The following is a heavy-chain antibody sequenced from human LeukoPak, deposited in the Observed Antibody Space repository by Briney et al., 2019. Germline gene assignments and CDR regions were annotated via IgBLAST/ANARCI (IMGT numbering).Heavy chain of an antibody. D-gene: IGHD3-10*01. J-gene: IGHJ4*02. V-gene: IGHV4-39*07. Sequence: PSETLSLTCTVSGGSISSSSYYWGWIRQPPGKGLEWIGSIYYSGSTYYNPSLKSRVTISVDTSKNQFSLKLSSVTAADTAVYYCPRPSFGEAVDYWRQGTLVTVST. CDR1: GGSISSSSYY. CDR2: IYYSGST. CDR3: PRPSFGEAVDY.